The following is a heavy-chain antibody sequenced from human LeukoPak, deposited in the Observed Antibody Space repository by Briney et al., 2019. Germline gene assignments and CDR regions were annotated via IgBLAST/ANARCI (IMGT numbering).Heavy chain of an antibody. D-gene: IGHD1-1*01. CDR3: ARHLGTHDY. J-gene: IGHJ4*02. V-gene: IGHV4-39*01. CDR1: GGSISSSSYY. CDR2: IYYSGST. Sequence: PSETLSLTCTVSGGSISSSSYYWGWIRQPPGKGLEWIGSIYYSGSTYYNPSLKSRVTISVDTSKNQFSLKLRSVTAADTAVYYCARHLGTHDYWGQGTLVTVSS.